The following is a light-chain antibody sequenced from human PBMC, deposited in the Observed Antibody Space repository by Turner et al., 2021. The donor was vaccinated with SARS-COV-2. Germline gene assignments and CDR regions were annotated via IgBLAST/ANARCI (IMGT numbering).Light chain of an antibody. V-gene: IGKV2-28*01. CDR3: MQSLQTPIT. Sequence: DIVMTQSPPSLPVTPGEPASISCRSSQSLLHSNGYNYLDWYLQKPGQSPQLLIYLGSNRASGVPDRFSGSGSGTDFTLKISRVEAEDVGLYYCMQSLQTPITFGQGTRLEIK. CDR1: QSLLHSNGYNY. J-gene: IGKJ5*01. CDR2: LGS.